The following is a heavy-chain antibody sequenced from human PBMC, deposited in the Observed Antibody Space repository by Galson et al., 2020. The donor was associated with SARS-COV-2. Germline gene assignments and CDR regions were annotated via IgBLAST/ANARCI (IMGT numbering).Heavy chain of an antibody. J-gene: IGHJ4*02. V-gene: IGHV1-8*02. CDR1: GYTFTSYD. CDR3: ARGSRVPGAPKVGAILYYFDY. Sequence: ASVKVSCKASGYTFTSYDINWVRQATGQGLEWMGWMNTNSGNTGYAQKFKGRVTMTRNTSISTAYMELSSLRSEDTAVYYCARGSRVPGAPKVGAILYYFDYWGQGTLVTVSS. D-gene: IGHD1-26*01. CDR2: MNTNSGNT.